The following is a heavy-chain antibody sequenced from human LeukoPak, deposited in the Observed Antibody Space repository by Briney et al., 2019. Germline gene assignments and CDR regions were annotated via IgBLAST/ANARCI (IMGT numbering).Heavy chain of an antibody. CDR2: ISWNSGSI. CDR1: GFTFDDYA. CDR3: AKDIKAGDF. J-gene: IGHJ4*02. V-gene: IGHV3-9*01. Sequence: PGGSLRLSCAASGFTFDDYAMHWVRQAPGKGLEWVSGISWNSGSIGYADSVKGRFTISRGNAKNSLYLQMNSLRAEDTALYYCAKDIKAGDFWGQGTLVTVSS. D-gene: IGHD6-19*01.